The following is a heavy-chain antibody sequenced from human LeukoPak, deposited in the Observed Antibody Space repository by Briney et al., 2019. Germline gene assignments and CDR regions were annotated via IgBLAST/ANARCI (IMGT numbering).Heavy chain of an antibody. CDR1: GGTFSSYA. D-gene: IGHD3-22*01. CDR2: IIPIFGTA. Sequence: ASVKVSCKASGGTFSSYAISWVRQAPGQGLEWMGGIIPIFGTANYAQKFQGRVTITTDESTSTAYMELSSLRSEDTAVYYCAREYCSSGYYFRMDVWGKGTTVTVSS. J-gene: IGHJ6*03. V-gene: IGHV1-69*05. CDR3: AREYCSSGYYFRMDV.